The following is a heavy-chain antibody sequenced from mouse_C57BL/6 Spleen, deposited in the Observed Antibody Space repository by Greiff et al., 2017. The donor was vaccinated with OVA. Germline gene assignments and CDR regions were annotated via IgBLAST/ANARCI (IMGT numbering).Heavy chain of an antibody. CDR2: ISGGGGNT. V-gene: IGHV5-9*01. Sequence: EVKLVESGGGLVKPGGSLKLSCAASGFTFSSYTMSWVRQTPEKRLEWVATISGGGGNTYYPDSVKGRFTISRDNAKNTLYLQMSSLRSEDTALYYCAREIYYYGSSPGYFDVWGTGTTVTVSS. CDR3: AREIYYYGSSPGYFDV. CDR1: GFTFSSYT. J-gene: IGHJ1*03. D-gene: IGHD1-1*01.